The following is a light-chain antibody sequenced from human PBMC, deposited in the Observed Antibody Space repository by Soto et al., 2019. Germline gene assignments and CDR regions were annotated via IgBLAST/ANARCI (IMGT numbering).Light chain of an antibody. CDR1: TSNLGAGYD. V-gene: IGLV1-40*01. J-gene: IGLJ3*02. Sequence: QSVLTQPPSVSGAPGQRVTLSCTGNTSNLGAGYDVHWYQQLPGAAPKLVIFGNRNRPSGVPERFSGSKSGTSASLAITGFQAEDEADYYCQAYVYILTASVFGGGTKLTVL. CDR3: QAYVYILTASV. CDR2: GNR.